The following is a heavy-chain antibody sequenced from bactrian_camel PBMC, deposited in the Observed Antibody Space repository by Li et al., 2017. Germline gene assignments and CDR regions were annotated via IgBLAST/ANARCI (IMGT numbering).Heavy chain of an antibody. J-gene: IGHJ4*01. Sequence: HVQLVESGGGSVQAGGSLRLACSVYGDTTNSACMAWFRQTPGKEREGVAVIFTGAGTPYFADSVQGRFTLSQDKASNTVYLQMNMLKPEDTGMYYCAADFRMWTWGLTAAEVLGGTWEYWGQGTQVTVS. D-gene: IGHD3*01. V-gene: IGHV3S1*01. CDR2: IFTGAGTP. CDR3: AADFRMWTWGLTAAEVLGGTWEY. CDR1: GDTTNSAC.